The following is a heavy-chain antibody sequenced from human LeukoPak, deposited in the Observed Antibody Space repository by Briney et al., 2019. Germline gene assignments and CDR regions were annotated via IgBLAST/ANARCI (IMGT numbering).Heavy chain of an antibody. V-gene: IGHV3-74*01. CDR1: GFTFRTSW. J-gene: IGHJ4*02. D-gene: IGHD1-7*01. Sequence: GGSLRLSCAASGFTFRTSWMHWVRQDPGKGLVWISRISSDGSNIRYADSVKGRFTISRDNAKNTLYLLMNGLRAEDTAVYYCARDRGGLGPTTVDQWGQGTLVTVSS. CDR3: ARDRGGLGPTTVDQ. CDR2: ISSDGSNI.